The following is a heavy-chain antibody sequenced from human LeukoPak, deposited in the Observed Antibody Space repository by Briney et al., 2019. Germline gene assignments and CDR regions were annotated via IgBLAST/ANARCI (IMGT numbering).Heavy chain of an antibody. D-gene: IGHD6-19*01. J-gene: IGHJ4*02. V-gene: IGHV3-23*01. Sequence: GGSLRLPCAASGFTFSSYAMSWVRQAPGKGLEWVAAISGSGGSTYYADSVKGRFTISRDNSKNTLYLQMKSLRAEDTAVYHCATSRQWLVRYFDYWGQGTLATVSS. CDR3: ATSRQWLVRYFDY. CDR2: ISGSGGST. CDR1: GFTFSSYA.